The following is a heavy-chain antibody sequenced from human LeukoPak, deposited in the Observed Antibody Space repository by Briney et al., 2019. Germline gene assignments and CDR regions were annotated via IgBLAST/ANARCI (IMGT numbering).Heavy chain of an antibody. V-gene: IGHV4-34*01. Sequence: SKTLSLTCAVYGGSFSGYYWSWIRQPPGKGLEWIGEINHSGSTNYNPSLKSRVTISVDTSENQFSLKLSSVTAADTAVYYCARGNSGSFGYSFDYWGQGTLVTVSS. J-gene: IGHJ4*02. CDR3: ARGNSGSFGYSFDY. D-gene: IGHD1-26*01. CDR2: INHSGST. CDR1: GGSFSGYY.